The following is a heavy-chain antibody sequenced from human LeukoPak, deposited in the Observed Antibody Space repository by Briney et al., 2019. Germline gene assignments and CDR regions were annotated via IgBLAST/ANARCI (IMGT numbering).Heavy chain of an antibody. J-gene: IGHJ6*03. CDR3: ARSVEGYCRGGSCYYYSYYMDV. Sequence: SETLSLTCTVPGGSISSYYWSWIRQPPGKGLEWIGYIYYSGSTNSNPSLKSRVTISVDTSKNQFSLKLSSVTAADTAVYYCARSVEGYCRGGSCYYYSYYMDVWGKGTTVTVSS. CDR2: IYYSGST. D-gene: IGHD2-15*01. CDR1: GGSISSYY. V-gene: IGHV4-59*01.